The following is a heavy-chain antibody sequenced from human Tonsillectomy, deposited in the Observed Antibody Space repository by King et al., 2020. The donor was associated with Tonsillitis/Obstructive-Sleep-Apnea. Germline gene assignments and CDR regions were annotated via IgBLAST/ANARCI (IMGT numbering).Heavy chain of an antibody. CDR2: ISWNSGSI. Sequence: VQLVESGGGLVQPGRSLRLSCAASGFTFDDYAMYWVRQAPGKGLEWVSGISWNSGSIGYADSVKGRFTISRDNAKNSLYLQMNSLRAEDTTLYYCAKDLIISTSGTPGDGFDMGGQGTRVTVSS. D-gene: IGHD6-13*01. CDR3: AKDLIISTSGTPGDGFDM. CDR1: GFTFDDYA. V-gene: IGHV3-9*01. J-gene: IGHJ3*02.